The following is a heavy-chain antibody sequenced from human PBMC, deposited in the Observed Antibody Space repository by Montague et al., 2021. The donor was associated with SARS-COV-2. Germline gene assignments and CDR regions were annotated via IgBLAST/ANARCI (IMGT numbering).Heavy chain of an antibody. Sequence: SETLSLTCTVSGGSISSYYWSWTRQPPGKGLEWIGDIYYSGSTNYNPSXXSRVTISVDTSKNQFSLKLSSVTAADTAVYYCARRSLGYCSGGSCYSAFDPWGQGTLVTVSS. CDR1: GGSISSYY. J-gene: IGHJ5*02. CDR3: ARRSLGYCSGGSCYSAFDP. CDR2: IYYSGST. V-gene: IGHV4-59*01. D-gene: IGHD2-15*01.